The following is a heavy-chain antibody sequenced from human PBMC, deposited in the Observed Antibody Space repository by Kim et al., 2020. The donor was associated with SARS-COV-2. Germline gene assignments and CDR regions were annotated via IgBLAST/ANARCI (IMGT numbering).Heavy chain of an antibody. V-gene: IGHV3-49*04. D-gene: IGHD3-22*01. CDR1: GFTFGDYA. CDR3: TRDKGIVVGIKIPFFDY. Sequence: GGSLRLSCTASGFTFGDYAMSWVRQAPGKGLEREGFIRSKAYGGTTEYAASVKGRFTISRDDSKSIAYLQMNSLKTEDTAVYYCTRDKGIVVGIKIPFFDYWGQGTLVTVSS. CDR2: IRSKAYGGTT. J-gene: IGHJ4*02.